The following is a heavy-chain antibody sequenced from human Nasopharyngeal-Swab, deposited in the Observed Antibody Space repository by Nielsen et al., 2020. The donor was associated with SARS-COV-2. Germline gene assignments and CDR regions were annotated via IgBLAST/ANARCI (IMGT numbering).Heavy chain of an antibody. J-gene: IGHJ3*01. CDR2: MKSDGSRT. D-gene: IGHD3-16*01. Sequence: GESLKISCAASGSTFSSYWMHWVRQAPGEGLVWVSRMKSDGSRTSYADSVKGRFTISRDNAKNTLYLQMNSLRAEDTAVYYCARVDVHDAFDVWGQGTMVTVSS. V-gene: IGHV3-74*01. CDR1: GSTFSSYW. CDR3: ARVDVHDAFDV.